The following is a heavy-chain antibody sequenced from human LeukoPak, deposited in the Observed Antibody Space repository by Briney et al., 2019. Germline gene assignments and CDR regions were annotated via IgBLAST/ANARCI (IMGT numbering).Heavy chain of an antibody. CDR2: IMQDGSDK. CDR1: GFTFSNYW. J-gene: IGHJ4*02. D-gene: IGHD2-15*01. CDR3: ARVCSGGSCRDY. Sequence: GRSLRLSCAASGFTFSNYWMSWVRQAPGKGLEWVANIMQDGSDKYYVDSVKGRFTISRDNAKNSLYLQMNSLRAEDTAVYYCARVCSGGSCRDYWGQGTLVTVSS. V-gene: IGHV3-7*01.